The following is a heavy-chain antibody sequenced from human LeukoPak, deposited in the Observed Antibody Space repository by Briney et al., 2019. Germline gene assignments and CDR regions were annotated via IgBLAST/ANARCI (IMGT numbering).Heavy chain of an antibody. CDR1: GYTFTSYG. D-gene: IGHD3-22*01. CDR2: ISAYNGNT. Sequence: ASVKVSCKASGYTFTSYGISWVRQAPGQGLEWMGWISAYNGNTNYAQKLQGRVTMTTDTSTSTAYIELRSLRSDDTAVYYCARASYYYDSSGYSVGDFDYWGQGTLVTVSS. V-gene: IGHV1-18*01. J-gene: IGHJ4*02. CDR3: ARASYYYDSSGYSVGDFDY.